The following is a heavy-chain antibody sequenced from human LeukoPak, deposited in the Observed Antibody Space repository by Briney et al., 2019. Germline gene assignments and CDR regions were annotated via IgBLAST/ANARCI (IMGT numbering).Heavy chain of an antibody. J-gene: IGHJ3*02. CDR3: AGCSSSWLPNDAFDI. V-gene: IGHV1-18*01. CDR1: GYIFSNFFSSYG. CDR2: ISPYNGKT. Sequence: GASVKVSCKASGYIFSNFFSSYGITWVRQAPGRGLEWMGWISPYNGKTKFAQKFQGRVTIRADTSTSTGYMELRSLRSDDTAVCYCAGCSSSWLPNDAFDIWGQGTMVTVSS. D-gene: IGHD6-13*01.